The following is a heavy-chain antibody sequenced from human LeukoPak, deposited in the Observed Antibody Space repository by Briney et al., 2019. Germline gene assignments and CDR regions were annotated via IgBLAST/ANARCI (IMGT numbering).Heavy chain of an antibody. J-gene: IGHJ5*02. V-gene: IGHV4-34*01. CDR1: GGSFRGYY. CDR2: INHSGST. Sequence: PSETLSLTCAVYGGSFRGYYWSWIRQPPGTGLYLIGEINHSGSTNYNPSLKSRVTISVDTSKNQFSLKLSSVTAADTAVYYCARGRSYSNYRIGGFDPWGQGTLVTVSS. CDR3: ARGRSYSNYRIGGFDP. D-gene: IGHD4-11*01.